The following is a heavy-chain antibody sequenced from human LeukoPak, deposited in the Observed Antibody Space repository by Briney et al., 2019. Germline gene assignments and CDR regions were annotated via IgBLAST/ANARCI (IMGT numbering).Heavy chain of an antibody. V-gene: IGHV3-21*01. CDR2: ISGSSTYI. Sequence: GGSLRLSCAASGITFSSYSMHWVRQAPGQGPEWVSSISGSSTYIYYADSVKGRFTISRDNAKNSLYLQMNSLRAEDTAVYYCARDFEETAMVQTSTLDYWGQGTLVTVSS. J-gene: IGHJ4*02. CDR1: GITFSSYS. CDR3: ARDFEETAMVQTSTLDY. D-gene: IGHD5-18*01.